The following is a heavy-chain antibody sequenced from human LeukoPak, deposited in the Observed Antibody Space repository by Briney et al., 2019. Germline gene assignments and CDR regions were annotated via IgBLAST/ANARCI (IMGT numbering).Heavy chain of an antibody. Sequence: SQTLSLTCTVSGGSISSGSYYWSWIRQPAGKGLEWIGRIYTSGSTNYNPSLKSRVTISVDTSKNQFSLKLSSVTAADTAVYYCARERGDIVVVPAAAFDYWGQGTLVTVSS. CDR1: GGSISSGSYY. CDR2: IYTSGST. D-gene: IGHD2-2*01. J-gene: IGHJ4*02. V-gene: IGHV4-61*02. CDR3: ARERGDIVVVPAAAFDY.